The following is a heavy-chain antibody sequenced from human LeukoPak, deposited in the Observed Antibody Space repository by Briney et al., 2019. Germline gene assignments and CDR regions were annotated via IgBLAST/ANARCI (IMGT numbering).Heavy chain of an antibody. Sequence: GESLKISCAASGFTFSSYEMNWVRQAPGKGLEWVSYISSSGSTIYYADSVKGRFTISRDNAKNSLYLQMNSLRAEDTAVYYCARATNWGWVGAFDIWGQGTMVTVSS. D-gene: IGHD7-27*01. CDR1: GFTFSSYE. V-gene: IGHV3-48*03. CDR3: ARATNWGWVGAFDI. CDR2: ISSSGSTI. J-gene: IGHJ3*02.